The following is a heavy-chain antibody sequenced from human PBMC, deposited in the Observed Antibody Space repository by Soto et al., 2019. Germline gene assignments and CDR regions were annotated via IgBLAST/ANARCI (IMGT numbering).Heavy chain of an antibody. CDR2: IRSKAYGGTT. CDR3: TRSTVGGFWSGYYYSPFYYYYYGMDV. J-gene: IGHJ6*02. D-gene: IGHD3-3*01. Sequence: GGSLRLSCTASGFTFGDYAMSWFRQAQGKGLEWVGFIRSKAYGGTTEYAASVKGRFTISRDDSKSIAYLQMNSLKTKDTAVYYCTRSTVGGFWSGYYYSPFYYYYYGMDVWGQGTTVTVSS. CDR1: GFTFGDYA. V-gene: IGHV3-49*03.